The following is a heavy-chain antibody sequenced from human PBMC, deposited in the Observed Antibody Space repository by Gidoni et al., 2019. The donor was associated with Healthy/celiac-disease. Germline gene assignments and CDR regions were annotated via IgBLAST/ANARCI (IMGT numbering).Heavy chain of an antibody. CDR3: AKEGGSSGYYYQDY. V-gene: IGHV3-23*01. CDR1: GLSFSSYA. CDR2: ISGSGGST. D-gene: IGHD3-22*01. Sequence: EVQLLVSGGGLVQPGGSLRLSCAASGLSFSSYAMSCVRQAPVKELELVAAISGSGGSTYYADSVKGRFTISRDNSKNTLYLQMNSLRAEDTAVYYCAKEGGSSGYYYQDYWGQGTLVTVSS. J-gene: IGHJ4*02.